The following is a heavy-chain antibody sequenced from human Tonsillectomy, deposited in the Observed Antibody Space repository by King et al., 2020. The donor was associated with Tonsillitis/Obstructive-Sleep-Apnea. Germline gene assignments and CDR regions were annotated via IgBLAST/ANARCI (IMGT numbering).Heavy chain of an antibody. CDR3: AREEAYYYAMDV. V-gene: IGHV3-30*04. CDR2: ISYDGSNK. J-gene: IGHJ6*02. Sequence: QLVQSGGGVVQPGRSLRLSCAASGFTFSNYAMHWVRQAPGKGLECMAVISYDGSNKFYADSVKGRFTISRDNSKNTLYLQMNSLRVEDTAVYYCAREEAYYYAMDVWGQGTTVTVSS. CDR1: GFTFSNYA.